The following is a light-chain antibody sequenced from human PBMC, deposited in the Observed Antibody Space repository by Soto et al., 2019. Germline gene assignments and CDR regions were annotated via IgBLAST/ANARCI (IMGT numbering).Light chain of an antibody. Sequence: DIQMTQSPSSLTASVGESVTITCRASQRIGSWLAWYQQKPGKAPKLLIFDASTLESGVSSRFSGSGSGTEFTLTISSLQPDDFATYYCQQYNSYWTFGQGTKVDIK. J-gene: IGKJ1*01. CDR3: QQYNSYWT. CDR2: DAS. CDR1: QRIGSW. V-gene: IGKV1-5*01.